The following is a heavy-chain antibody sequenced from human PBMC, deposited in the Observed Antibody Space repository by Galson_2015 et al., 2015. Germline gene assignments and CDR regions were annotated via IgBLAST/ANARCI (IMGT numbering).Heavy chain of an antibody. CDR3: AKALYDYVWGSYRYSSRTDAFDI. J-gene: IGHJ3*02. D-gene: IGHD3-16*02. CDR2: ISWNIGSI. V-gene: IGHV3-9*01. Sequence: SLRLSCAASGFTFDDYAMHWVRQAPGKGLEWVSGISWNIGSIGYADSVKGRFTISRDNAKNSLYLQMNSLRAEDTALYYCAKALYDYVWGSYRYSSRTDAFDIWGQGTMVTVSS. CDR1: GFTFDDYA.